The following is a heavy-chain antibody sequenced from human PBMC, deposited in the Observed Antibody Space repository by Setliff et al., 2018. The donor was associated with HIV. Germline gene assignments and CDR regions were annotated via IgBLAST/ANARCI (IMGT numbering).Heavy chain of an antibody. Sequence: GESLKISCATSGFTFGNWEMNWVRQAPGKGLEWVSYVGYSSETTKQAESVRGRFTISRDYAKSSIVLQMNSLRVDDTGIYYCARQDGVGAFDMWGQGTMVTVS. CDR1: GFTFGNWE. D-gene: IGHD3-10*01. J-gene: IGHJ3*02. V-gene: IGHV3-48*03. CDR3: ARQDGVGAFDM. CDR2: VGYSSETT.